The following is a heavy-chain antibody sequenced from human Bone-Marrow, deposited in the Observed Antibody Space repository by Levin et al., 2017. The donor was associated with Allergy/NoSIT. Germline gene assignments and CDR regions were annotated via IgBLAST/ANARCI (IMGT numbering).Heavy chain of an antibody. CDR2: TYSGGTT. CDR3: ARDYDINAFDI. CDR1: GGSFSSYY. Sequence: SETLSLTCSVSGGSFSSYYWSWIRQPPGKGLEWIGYTYSGGTTTFNPSLKSRVTISLDTSRNQFSLKLNSVTAADTAVYYCARDYDINAFDIWGQGTMVSVSS. V-gene: IGHV4-59*01. D-gene: IGHD3-9*01. J-gene: IGHJ3*02.